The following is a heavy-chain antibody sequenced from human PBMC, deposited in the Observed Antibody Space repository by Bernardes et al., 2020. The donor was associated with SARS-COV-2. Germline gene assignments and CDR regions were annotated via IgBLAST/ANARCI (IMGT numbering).Heavy chain of an antibody. CDR2: MNQDGSDK. Sequence: GGSLRLSCVASGFTFADDCMSWVRQAPAEGLEWVAYMNQDGSDKYYADSVKGRFTISRDNAQKSLYLQMDSLRAEDTGMYYCARSVRGATPWGQGTLVTVSS. CDR1: GFTFADDC. J-gene: IGHJ5*02. CDR3: ARSVRGATP. V-gene: IGHV3-7*03. D-gene: IGHD1-26*01.